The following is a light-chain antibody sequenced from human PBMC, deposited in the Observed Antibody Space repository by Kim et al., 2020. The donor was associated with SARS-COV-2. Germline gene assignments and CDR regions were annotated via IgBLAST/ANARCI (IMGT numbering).Light chain of an antibody. CDR2: AAS. CDR3: QQLHIYPIT. V-gene: IGKV1-9*01. J-gene: IGKJ5*01. Sequence: ASVGDRVTITCRASQAIDNRLVWYQQKPGQAPKVLIKAASSLQSGVPSRFSGSGYGTDFTLTISSLQPEDFGSYYCQQLHIYPITFGQGTRLEIK. CDR1: QAIDNR.